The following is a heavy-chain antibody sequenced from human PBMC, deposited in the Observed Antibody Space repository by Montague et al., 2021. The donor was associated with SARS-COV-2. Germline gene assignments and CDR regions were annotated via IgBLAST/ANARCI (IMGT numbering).Heavy chain of an antibody. V-gene: IGHV3-48*03. Sequence: SLRLSCAASGFTFSSYEMNWVRQAPGKGLEWVSYISSSFSTIYXXXSXXXRFTISSDNAKNSLYLQLRSLRAEDTAVSYCARGGRYDSSGYPFDPWGQGTLVTVSS. CDR3: ARGGRYDSSGYPFDP. CDR2: ISSSFSTI. J-gene: IGHJ5*02. D-gene: IGHD3-22*01. CDR1: GFTFSSYE.